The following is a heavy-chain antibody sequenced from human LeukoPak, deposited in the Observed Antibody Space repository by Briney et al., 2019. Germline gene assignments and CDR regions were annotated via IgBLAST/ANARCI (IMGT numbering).Heavy chain of an antibody. V-gene: IGHV3-53*01. D-gene: IGHD3-22*01. CDR2: LYSGGPT. CDR3: AKAIVVLISGQFWDY. Sequence: PGGSLRLSCAASGLTVRSNYMSWVRQAPGKGLEWVSVLYSGGPTFYADSVKGRFTISRDNSKNTLYLQMNSLRVEDTAVYYCAKAIVVLISGQFWDYWGQGTLVTVSS. J-gene: IGHJ4*02. CDR1: GLTVRSNY.